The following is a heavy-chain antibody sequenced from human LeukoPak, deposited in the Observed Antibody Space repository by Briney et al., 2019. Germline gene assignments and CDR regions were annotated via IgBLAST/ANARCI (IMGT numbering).Heavy chain of an antibody. Sequence: PGGSLRLSCAASVFTFSSDWMHWVCQAPGKGLVWVSRINSDGSSTSYADSVKGRFTISRDNAKNTLYLQMNSLRAEDTAVYYCARSYASSGLPDPWGQGTLVTVSS. D-gene: IGHD3-22*01. CDR3: ARSYASSGLPDP. V-gene: IGHV3-74*01. CDR2: INSDGSST. CDR1: VFTFSSDW. J-gene: IGHJ5*02.